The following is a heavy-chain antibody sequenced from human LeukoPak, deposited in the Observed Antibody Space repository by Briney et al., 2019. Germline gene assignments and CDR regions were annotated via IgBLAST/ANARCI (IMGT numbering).Heavy chain of an antibody. Sequence: SETLSLTCAVYGGTFSCYYWSWIRQPPGKGLEWIGEINHSGSTNYNPSLKSRVTISVDTSKNQFSLKLSSVTAADTAVYYCARGIGDSSSLPNYYYCYYMDVWGKGTTVTVSS. CDR1: GGTFSCYY. CDR2: INHSGST. J-gene: IGHJ6*03. D-gene: IGHD6-6*01. V-gene: IGHV4-34*01. CDR3: ARGIGDSSSLPNYYYCYYMDV.